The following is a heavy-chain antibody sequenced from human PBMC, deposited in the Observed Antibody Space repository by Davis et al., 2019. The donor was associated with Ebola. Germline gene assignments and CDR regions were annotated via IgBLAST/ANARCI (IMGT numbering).Heavy chain of an antibody. Sequence: SETLSLTCTVSGGSMSSYYWSWIRQPPGKGLEWIGYISDSGSTNYNPPLKSRVTISVDRSKNQLSLNLSSVTAADTAVYYCARGVGRIAVAGYFDVWGQGTLVTVSS. CDR2: ISDSGST. CDR3: ARGVGRIAVAGYFDV. D-gene: IGHD6-19*01. J-gene: IGHJ4*02. V-gene: IGHV4-59*01. CDR1: GGSMSSYY.